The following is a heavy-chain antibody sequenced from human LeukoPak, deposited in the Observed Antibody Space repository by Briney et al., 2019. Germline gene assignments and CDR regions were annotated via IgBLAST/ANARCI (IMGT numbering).Heavy chain of an antibody. CDR2: INPNSGGT. V-gene: IGHV1-2*02. CDR1: GYTFTGYY. Sequence: ASVKVSCKASGYTFTGYYMHWVRQAPGQGLEWMGWINPNSGGTNYAQKFQGRVTMTRDTSISTAYMELSRLRSDDTAVYYCARGTYSCGFGEEYYFDYWGQGTLVTVSS. D-gene: IGHD5-18*01. CDR3: ARGTYSCGFGEEYYFDY. J-gene: IGHJ4*02.